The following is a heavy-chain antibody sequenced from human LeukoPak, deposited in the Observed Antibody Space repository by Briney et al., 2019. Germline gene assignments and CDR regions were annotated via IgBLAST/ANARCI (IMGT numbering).Heavy chain of an antibody. Sequence: ASVKVSCKTSGYPFTGYYIHWVRQAPGQGLEWMGWINPNSGGANYAQKFQGRVTMTRDTSISAAYMDLHSLRSDDTAVYFCARDKSLADPYFFDFWGQGTLVTVSS. CDR1: GYPFTGYY. CDR2: INPNSGGA. J-gene: IGHJ4*02. V-gene: IGHV1-2*02. CDR3: ARDKSLADPYFFDF.